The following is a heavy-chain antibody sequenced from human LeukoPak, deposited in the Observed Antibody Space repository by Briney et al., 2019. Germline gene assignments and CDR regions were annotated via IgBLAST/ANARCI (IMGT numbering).Heavy chain of an antibody. CDR1: GSNFNMYA. CDR3: ARGQVFWSGYYLS. CDR2: ISGSGSNT. V-gene: IGHV3-23*01. J-gene: IGHJ5*02. Sequence: GGSLRLSCAASGSNFNMYAMTWVRQAPGKGLGWVSEISGSGSNTYYADSVKARFTISRDNSKKMLYLDMNSLRTEDTAMYYCARGQVFWSGYYLSWGQGTQVTVSS. D-gene: IGHD3-3*01.